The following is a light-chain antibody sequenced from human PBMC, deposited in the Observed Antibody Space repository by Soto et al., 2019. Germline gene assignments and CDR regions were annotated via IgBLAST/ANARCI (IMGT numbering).Light chain of an antibody. CDR3: SSYTPTSTT. J-gene: IGLJ3*02. CDR2: EVT. CDR1: ISDIGSYHY. V-gene: IGLV2-14*01. Sequence: QSALTQPASVSGSLGQSITISCTGTISDIGSYHYVSWYQHHPGKAPKLIIYEVTNRPSGVSNRFSGSKSGNTASLTISGLQAEDEADYYCSSYTPTSTTFGGGTKLTVL.